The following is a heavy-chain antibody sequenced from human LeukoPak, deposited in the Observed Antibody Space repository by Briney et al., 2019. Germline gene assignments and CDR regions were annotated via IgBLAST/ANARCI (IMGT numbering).Heavy chain of an antibody. D-gene: IGHD3-3*01. J-gene: IGHJ4*02. V-gene: IGHV3-48*01. CDR2: ISSSSSSI. Sequence: GGSLRLSCAASGFTFSSYSMNWVRQAPGKGLEWVSYISSSSSSIYYADSVKGRFTISRDNSKNTLFLQMNSLRPEDTAVYYCAKESDDYYFDFWGQGTLVTVSS. CDR3: AKESDDYYFDF. CDR1: GFTFSSYS.